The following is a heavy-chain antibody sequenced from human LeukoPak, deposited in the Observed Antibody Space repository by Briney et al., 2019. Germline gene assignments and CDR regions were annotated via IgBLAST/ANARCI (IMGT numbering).Heavy chain of an antibody. CDR1: GGSISSYY. CDR3: ARPGTSPPERDYYMDV. CDR2: IYYSGST. Sequence: SETLSLTCTVSGGSISSYYWSWIRQPPGKGLEWIGYIYYSGSTNYNPSLKSRVTISVDTSKNQFSLKLSSVTAADTAVYYCARPGTSPPERDYYMDVWGKGTTVTVSS. J-gene: IGHJ6*03. V-gene: IGHV4-59*08. D-gene: IGHD2-2*01.